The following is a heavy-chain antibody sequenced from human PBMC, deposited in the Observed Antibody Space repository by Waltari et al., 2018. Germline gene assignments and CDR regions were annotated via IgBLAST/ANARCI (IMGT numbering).Heavy chain of an antibody. CDR2: INAGNGNT. V-gene: IGHV1-3*01. CDR1: GYNFTSYA. CDR3: ARDLEGATLDWFDP. J-gene: IGHJ5*02. D-gene: IGHD1-26*01. Sequence: PGASVKVSCKASGYNFTSYAMHWVRQAPGQRLEWMGWINAGNGNTKYSQKFQGRVTITRDTSASTAYMELSSLRSEDTAVYYCARDLEGATLDWFDPWGQGTLVTVSS.